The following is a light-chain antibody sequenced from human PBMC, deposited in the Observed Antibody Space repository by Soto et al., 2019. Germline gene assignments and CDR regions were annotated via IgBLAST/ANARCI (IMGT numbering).Light chain of an antibody. Sequence: QSALTQAASVSGSPGQTITISCTGTSSDVGSYNLVSWYQQHPGKAPKLMIYEGTKRPSGVSNRFSGSKSGNTASLTISGLQAEDEADYYCSSYAGSSTLVFGGGTKVTVL. CDR2: EGT. V-gene: IGLV2-23*01. CDR1: SSDVGSYNL. J-gene: IGLJ3*02. CDR3: SSYAGSSTLV.